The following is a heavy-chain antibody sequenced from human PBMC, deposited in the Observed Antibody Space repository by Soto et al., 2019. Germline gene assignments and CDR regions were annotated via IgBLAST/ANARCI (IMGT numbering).Heavy chain of an antibody. V-gene: IGHV1-8*01. CDR2: MNPPSGNT. CDR3: ARESIGGVEDY. D-gene: IGHD3-16*01. Sequence: QVQLVQSGAEVKEPVASVKVSCKASGYIFTNFDINWVRQATGQGLEWMGWMNPPSGNTGYAQKFQGRVTMTRNTSTSTAYMELSSLRSEDTAVYYCARESIGGVEDYWGQGTLVTVSS. J-gene: IGHJ4*02. CDR1: GYIFTNFD.